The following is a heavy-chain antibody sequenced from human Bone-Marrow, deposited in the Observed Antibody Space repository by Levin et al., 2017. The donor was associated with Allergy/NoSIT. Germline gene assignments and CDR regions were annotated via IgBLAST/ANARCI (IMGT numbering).Heavy chain of an antibody. CDR1: GFSLSTYGVG. CDR2: IYWDDDK. J-gene: IGHJ3*02. D-gene: IGHD3-10*01. V-gene: IGHV2-5*02. CDR3: AHSPPPRMVRGVDSVRLAYDI. Sequence: SGPTLVKPTQTLTLTCSFSGFSLSTYGVGVGWIRQPPGKALEWLALIYWDDDKRFSPSLQNRLTITKDTSKNQVVLTMTNMDPVDTATYYCAHSPPPRMVRGVDSVRLAYDIWGQGTLVTVSS.